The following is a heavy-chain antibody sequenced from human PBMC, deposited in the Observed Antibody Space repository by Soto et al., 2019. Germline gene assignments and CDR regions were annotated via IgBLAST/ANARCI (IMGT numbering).Heavy chain of an antibody. CDR1: GFTFSSYE. Sequence: GGSLRLSCAASGFTFSSYEMNWVRQAPGKGLEWVSYISSSGSTIYYADSVKGRFTISRDNAKNSLYLQMNSLRAEDTAVYYCARDPSTIVAVQDDAFDIWGPGTMVTV. CDR2: ISSSGSTI. J-gene: IGHJ3*02. V-gene: IGHV3-48*03. D-gene: IGHD3-22*01. CDR3: ARDPSTIVAVQDDAFDI.